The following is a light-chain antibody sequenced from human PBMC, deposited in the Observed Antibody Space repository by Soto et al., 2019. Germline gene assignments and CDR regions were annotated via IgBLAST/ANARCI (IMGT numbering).Light chain of an antibody. J-gene: IGLJ2*01. V-gene: IGLV1-40*01. CDR1: SSNFGACYD. Sequence: QSVLTQPPSVSGAPGQRVTISCTGSSSNFGACYDVHWYQHLPGAAPKLLIYDNNNRPSGVPDRFSGSRSGTSASLAITGLQVEDGCENYCSSYAGSLGELVFGGGTKLAVL. CDR2: DNN. CDR3: SSYAGSLGELV.